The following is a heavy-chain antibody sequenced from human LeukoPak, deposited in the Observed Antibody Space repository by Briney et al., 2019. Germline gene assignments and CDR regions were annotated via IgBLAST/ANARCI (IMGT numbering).Heavy chain of an antibody. CDR2: INHSGST. Sequence: KPSETPSLTCAVYGGSFSGYYWSWIRQPPGKGLEWIGEINHSGSTNYNPSLKSRVTISVDTSKNQFSLKLSSVTAADTAVYYCARARWDIVVVVAAPVAFDISGQGTMVTVSS. D-gene: IGHD2-15*01. V-gene: IGHV4-34*01. CDR3: ARARWDIVVVVAAPVAFDI. CDR1: GGSFSGYY. J-gene: IGHJ3*02.